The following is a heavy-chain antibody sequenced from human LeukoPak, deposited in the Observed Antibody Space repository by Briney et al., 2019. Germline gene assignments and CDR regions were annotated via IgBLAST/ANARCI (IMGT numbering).Heavy chain of an antibody. CDR2: IYSGGST. V-gene: IGHV3-53*01. CDR1: GFTVSSNY. D-gene: IGHD6-25*01. Sequence: PGGSLRLSCAASGFTVSSNYMSWVRQAPGKGLEWVSVIYSGGSTYYADSVKGRFTISRDNARNSLYLQMNSLRAEDTAVYYCTRSARPLDSWGQGTLVTVSS. J-gene: IGHJ4*02. CDR3: TRSARPLDS.